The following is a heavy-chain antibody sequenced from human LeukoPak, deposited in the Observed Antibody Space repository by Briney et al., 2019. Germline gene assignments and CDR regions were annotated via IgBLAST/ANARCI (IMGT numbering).Heavy chain of an antibody. CDR3: VKGGTADRVGRTH. D-gene: IGHD7-27*01. CDR1: GFTFSDHA. V-gene: IGHV3-23*01. J-gene: IGHJ4*02. CDR2: INGNGGGS. Sequence: QAGGSLRLSCAASGFTFSDHAMSWVRQAPAKGLEWVSSINGNGGGSYYIDSVKGRFTVSRDNSENALYLQMNNLRTEDTAVYFCVKGGTADRVGRTHWGQGSLVTVFS.